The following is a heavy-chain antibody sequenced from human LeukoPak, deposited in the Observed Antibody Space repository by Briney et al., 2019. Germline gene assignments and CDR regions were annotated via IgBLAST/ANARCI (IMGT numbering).Heavy chain of an antibody. V-gene: IGHV3-11*01. CDR1: GFTFSDYY. CDR2: INRSGSSI. Sequence: PGGSLRLSCAASGFTFSDYYMSWIRQAPGKGLEWVSYINRSGSSIYYADSVKGRFTISRDNAKNSLYLQMNSLRAEDTAVYYCAIGTGAPTWHPPDYWGQGTLVTASS. D-gene: IGHD3/OR15-3a*01. J-gene: IGHJ4*02. CDR3: AIGTGAPTWHPPDY.